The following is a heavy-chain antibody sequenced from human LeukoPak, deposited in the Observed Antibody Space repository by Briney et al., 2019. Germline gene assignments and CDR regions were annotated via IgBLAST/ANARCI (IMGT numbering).Heavy chain of an antibody. CDR2: ISAYNGNT. Sequence: ASVKVSCKASGYTFTSYGISWVRQAPGQGLEWMGWISAYNGNTKYTVNLQGRVTMTRDTSTSIGYMELRSLRSDDTAVYYCARGGTDGAFDIWGQGTMVTVSS. D-gene: IGHD5-24*01. V-gene: IGHV1-18*01. CDR3: ARGGTDGAFDI. J-gene: IGHJ3*02. CDR1: GYTFTSYG.